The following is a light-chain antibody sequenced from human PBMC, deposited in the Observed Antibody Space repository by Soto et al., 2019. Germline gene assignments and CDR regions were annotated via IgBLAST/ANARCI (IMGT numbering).Light chain of an antibody. V-gene: IGKV3-15*01. Sequence: EIVMTQSPATLSVSPGERATLSCRASQSVSRNLAWYQQKPGQPPRLLIYDASTRATGVPARFGGSGSETEFTLTISGLQSEDFAVYYCQQYGDWPPDTFVQGTKVEI. CDR3: QQYGDWPPDT. J-gene: IGKJ2*01. CDR1: QSVSRN. CDR2: DAS.